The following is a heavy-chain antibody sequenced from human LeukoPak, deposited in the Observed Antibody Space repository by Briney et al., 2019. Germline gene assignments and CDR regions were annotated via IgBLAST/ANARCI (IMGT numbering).Heavy chain of an antibody. CDR3: ARHWAYCSGGSCYSGAFDI. CDR1: GDSISSYY. D-gene: IGHD2-15*01. CDR2: IYYSGST. J-gene: IGHJ3*02. V-gene: IGHV4-59*08. Sequence: SETLSLTCTVSGDSISSYYWSWIRQPPGKGLEWIGYIYYSGSTNYNPSLKSRVTISVDTSKNQFSLELSSVTAADTAVYYCARHWAYCSGGSCYSGAFDIWGQGTMVTVSS.